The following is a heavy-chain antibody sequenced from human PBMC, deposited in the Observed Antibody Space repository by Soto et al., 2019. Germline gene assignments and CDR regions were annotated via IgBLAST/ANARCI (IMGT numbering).Heavy chain of an antibody. CDR3: ARVLYSSSWYRGRFDY. V-gene: IGHV4-59*01. J-gene: IGHJ4*02. D-gene: IGHD6-13*01. CDR2: IYYSGST. CDR1: GGSISSYY. Sequence: NPSETLSLTCTVSGGSISSYYWSWIRQPPGKGLEWIGYIYYSGSTNYNPSLKSRVTISVDTSKNQFSLRLSSVTAADTAVYYCARVLYSSSWYRGRFDYWGQGSLVPVSS.